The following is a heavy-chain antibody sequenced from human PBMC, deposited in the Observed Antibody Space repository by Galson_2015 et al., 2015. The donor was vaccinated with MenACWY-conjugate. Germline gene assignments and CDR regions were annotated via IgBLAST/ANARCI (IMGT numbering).Heavy chain of an antibody. Sequence: PALVKPTQTLTLPCTFSGFSLRTRGMCVSWIRQPPGKALEWLARIDWDDDKYYSTSLETRLTISKDTSKNQVVLTMTNMDPVDTATYYCARTPSQSPDFWGQGTQVTVSS. J-gene: IGHJ4*02. CDR2: IDWDDDK. CDR3: ARTPSQSPDF. D-gene: IGHD5-24*01. V-gene: IGHV2-70*11. CDR1: GFSLRTRGMC.